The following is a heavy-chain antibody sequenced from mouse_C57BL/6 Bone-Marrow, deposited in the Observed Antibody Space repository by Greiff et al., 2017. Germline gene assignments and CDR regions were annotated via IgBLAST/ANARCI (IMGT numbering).Heavy chain of an antibody. D-gene: IGHD2-14*01. CDR1: GYTFTSYW. CDR3: ARFPTEVRD. Sequence: QVQLQQPGAELVKPGASVKMSCQASGYTFTSYWITWVKQRPGPGLEWIGDIYPGSGSTNYTEKFKSTATLTVDPSSSTAYMQLSILTSEASAVYDYARFPTEVRDWGQGTTLTVSS. CDR2: IYPGSGST. V-gene: IGHV1-55*01. J-gene: IGHJ2*01.